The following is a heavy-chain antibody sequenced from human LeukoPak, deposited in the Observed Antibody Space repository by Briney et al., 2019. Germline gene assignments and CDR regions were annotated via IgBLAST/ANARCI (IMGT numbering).Heavy chain of an antibody. CDR2: IYYSGTT. CDR1: GGSISNSRSY. D-gene: IGHD6-19*01. V-gene: IGHV4-39*01. Sequence: SETLSLTCRVSGGSISNSRSYWGWIRQPPGKGLEWIGTIYYSGTTYYNPPLKSRVTIFVDTSKNQFSLKQNSVTAADTAVYYCARLVAVAGFVDHWGQGTLVTVSS. CDR3: ARLVAVAGFVDH. J-gene: IGHJ4*02.